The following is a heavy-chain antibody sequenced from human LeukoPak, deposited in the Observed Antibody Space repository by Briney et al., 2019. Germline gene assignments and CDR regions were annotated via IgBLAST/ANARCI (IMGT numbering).Heavy chain of an antibody. V-gene: IGHV1-69*04. CDR3: ARDRTDYYDSSGYYHLAGY. J-gene: IGHJ4*02. Sequence: SVKVSCKASGGTFSSYAVSWVRQAPGQGFEWMGRIIPILGIANYAQKFQGRVTITADKSTSTAYMELSSLRSEDTAVYYCARDRTDYYDSSGYYHLAGYWGQGTLVTVSS. CDR2: IIPILGIA. CDR1: GGTFSSYA. D-gene: IGHD3-22*01.